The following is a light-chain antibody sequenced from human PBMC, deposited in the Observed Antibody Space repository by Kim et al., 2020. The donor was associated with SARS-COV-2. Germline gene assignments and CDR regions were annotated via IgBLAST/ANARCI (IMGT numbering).Light chain of an antibody. V-gene: IGKV3-15*01. Sequence: SPGEIATRSCRASQSVGIKLAWYQQKPGQAPRLLIYDASTRETGIPGGFSGSGSGTEFTLTIGSLQSEDFALYYCQQYHKWPGITFGQGTRLEIK. J-gene: IGKJ5*01. CDR2: DAS. CDR1: QSVGIK. CDR3: QQYHKWPGIT.